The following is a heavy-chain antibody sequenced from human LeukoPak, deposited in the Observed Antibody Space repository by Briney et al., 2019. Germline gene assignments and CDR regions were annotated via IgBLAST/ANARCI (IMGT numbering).Heavy chain of an antibody. CDR1: GFTFSNYG. J-gene: IGHJ4*02. Sequence: GKSLRLSCAASGFTFSNYGMHWVRQAPGKGLEWVAVIFYDGGTKHYADSVKGRFTISRDNSKNTVYLQMDSLRAEDTAVYYCARFQASDFSSRDYWGQGTLVTVSS. D-gene: IGHD2/OR15-2a*01. V-gene: IGHV3-33*01. CDR2: IFYDGGTK. CDR3: ARFQASDFSSRDY.